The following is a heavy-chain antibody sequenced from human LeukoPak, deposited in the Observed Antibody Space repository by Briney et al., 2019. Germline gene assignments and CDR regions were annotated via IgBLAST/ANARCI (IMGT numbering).Heavy chain of an antibody. CDR2: IIPIFGTA. Sequence: ASVKVSCKASGGTFSSYAISWVRQAPGQGLEWMGGIIPIFGTANYAQKLQGRVTITTDESTSTAYMELSSLRSEDTAVYYCARVGGMRAGDRFRYYYMDVWGKGTTVTVSS. CDR3: ARVGGMRAGDRFRYYYMDV. CDR1: GGTFSSYA. V-gene: IGHV1-69*05. D-gene: IGHD7-27*01. J-gene: IGHJ6*03.